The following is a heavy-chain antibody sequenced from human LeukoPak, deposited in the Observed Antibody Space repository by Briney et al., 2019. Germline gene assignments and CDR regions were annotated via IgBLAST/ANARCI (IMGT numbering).Heavy chain of an antibody. Sequence: GGSLRLSCAASGFTFSSYGMNWVRQAPGKGLEWVSCISDSSSTIYYADSVKGRPTISRDNAKNSLYLQMNSLRAEDTAVYYCARWGATGYGDYWGQGTLVTVSS. CDR3: ARWGATGYGDY. D-gene: IGHD3-9*01. CDR2: ISDSSSTI. CDR1: GFTFSSYG. V-gene: IGHV3-48*03. J-gene: IGHJ4*02.